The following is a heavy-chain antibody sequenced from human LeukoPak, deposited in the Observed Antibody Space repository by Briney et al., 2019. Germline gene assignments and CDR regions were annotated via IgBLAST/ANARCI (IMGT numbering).Heavy chain of an antibody. J-gene: IGHJ2*01. V-gene: IGHV4-38-2*02. Sequence: PSETLSLTCAVYGGSFSGYYWGWIRQPPEKGLEWIGSIYHSGSTYYNPSLKSRVTISVDTSKNQFSLKLSSVTAADTAVYYCARDGGTTADWYFDLWGRGTLVTVSS. CDR1: GGSFSGYY. D-gene: IGHD1-26*01. CDR3: ARDGGTTADWYFDL. CDR2: IYHSGST.